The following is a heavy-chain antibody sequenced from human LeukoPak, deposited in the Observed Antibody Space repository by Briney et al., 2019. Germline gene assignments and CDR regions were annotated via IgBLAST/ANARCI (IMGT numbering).Heavy chain of an antibody. V-gene: IGHV4-39*01. CDR1: GDSIISSSHY. CDR2: IYYSGST. D-gene: IGHD3/OR15-3a*01. Sequence: SETLSLTCTVFGDSIISSSHYWGWIRQPPGKGLEWIGSIYYSGSTYFNPSLQSRVTMSVDASKNQFSLKLSSVTAADTAGYYCARHWTGYYYYGMDVWGQGTTVTVSS. CDR3: ARHWTGYYYYGMDV. J-gene: IGHJ6*02.